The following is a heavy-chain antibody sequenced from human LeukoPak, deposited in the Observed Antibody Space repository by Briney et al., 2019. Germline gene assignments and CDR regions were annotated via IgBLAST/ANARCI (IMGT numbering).Heavy chain of an antibody. CDR2: IKQDGSEK. CDR1: GFTFSSYW. V-gene: IGHV3-7*01. Sequence: QPGGSLRLSCAASGFTFSSYWMSWVRQAPGKGLEWVANIKQDGSEKYYVDSVKGRFTISRDNAKNSLYLQMNSLRAEDTAVYYCAKGIGYDSSGYPFDYWGQGTLVTVSS. D-gene: IGHD3-22*01. J-gene: IGHJ4*02. CDR3: AKGIGYDSSGYPFDY.